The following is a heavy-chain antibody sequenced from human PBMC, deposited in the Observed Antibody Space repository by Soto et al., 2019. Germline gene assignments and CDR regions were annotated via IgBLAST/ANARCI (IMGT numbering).Heavy chain of an antibody. D-gene: IGHD3-10*01. Sequence: GVLSLSCTASGFSFRSYALHCVRQAPGKGLEWVAVILYDGSNKHFADSVKGRFTVSRDNSNDTLYLQMDSLRAEDTAVYYCAKGEVRGIIPSYFDYWGLGTLVTVSS. V-gene: IGHV3-30*02. J-gene: IGHJ4*02. CDR2: ILYDGSNK. CDR1: GFSFRSYA. CDR3: AKGEVRGIIPSYFDY.